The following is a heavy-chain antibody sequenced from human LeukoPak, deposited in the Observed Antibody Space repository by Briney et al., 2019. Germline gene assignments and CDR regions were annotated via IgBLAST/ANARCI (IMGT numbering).Heavy chain of an antibody. V-gene: IGHV4-38-2*02. Sequence: SETLSLTCSVSGYSITSGYHWGWVRLSPGKGLEWIGSMYHSESPYYNPSLKSRATLSVDTSKNQFSLKLSSVTAADTAVYYCARRGRATVTTRGAFDIWGQGTMVAVSS. CDR2: MYHSESP. CDR3: ARRGRATVTTRGAFDI. J-gene: IGHJ3*02. D-gene: IGHD4-17*01. CDR1: GYSITSGYH.